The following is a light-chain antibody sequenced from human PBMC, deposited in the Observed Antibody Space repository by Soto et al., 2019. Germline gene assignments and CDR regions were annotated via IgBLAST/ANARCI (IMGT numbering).Light chain of an antibody. CDR1: QSISSW. Sequence: DIQMTQSPSTLSASVGDRVTITCRASQSISSWLAWYQQKPGKAPKLLIYKASSLESGVPSRFSGSGSGTEFTLTISRLQPDDFATYYCQQYNSYSWTFGQGNKVEIK. V-gene: IGKV1-5*03. CDR2: KAS. CDR3: QQYNSYSWT. J-gene: IGKJ1*01.